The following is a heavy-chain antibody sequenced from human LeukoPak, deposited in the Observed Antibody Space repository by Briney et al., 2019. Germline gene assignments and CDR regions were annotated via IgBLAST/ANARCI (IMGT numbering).Heavy chain of an antibody. J-gene: IGHJ4*02. V-gene: IGHV3-23*01. Sequence: PGGSLRLSCAASGFTFSGYGMHWIRQAPGKGLEWVSSFSVSSGRTYYADSVKGRFTISRDISKNTLFLQLKSLRADDTAIYYCAKDGCGSGSHAIDYWGQGTLVTVSS. CDR2: FSVSSGRT. CDR3: AKDGCGSGSHAIDY. D-gene: IGHD3-10*01. CDR1: GFTFSGYG.